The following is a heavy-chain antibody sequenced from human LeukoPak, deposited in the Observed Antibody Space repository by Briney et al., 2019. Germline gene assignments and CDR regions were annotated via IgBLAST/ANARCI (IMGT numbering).Heavy chain of an antibody. CDR3: AKDRRDGYPPCLDY. D-gene: IGHD5-24*01. J-gene: IGHJ4*02. Sequence: PGGSLGLSCAASGFTFSSYGMHRFRQAPGKGLEWVAVIWYDGSNKYYADSVKGRFTISRDNSKNTLYLQMNSLRAEDTAVYYCAKDRRDGYPPCLDYWGQGTLVTVSS. CDR1: GFTFSSYG. V-gene: IGHV3-33*06. CDR2: IWYDGSNK.